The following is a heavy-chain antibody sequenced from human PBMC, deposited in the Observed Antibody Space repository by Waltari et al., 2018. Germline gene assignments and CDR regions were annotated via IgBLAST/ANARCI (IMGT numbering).Heavy chain of an antibody. CDR1: GGSISSSSYY. CDR2: IYYSGST. V-gene: IGHV4-39*01. J-gene: IGHJ6*02. D-gene: IGHD1-26*01. Sequence: QLQLQESGPGLVKPSETLSLTCTVSGGSISSSSYYWGWIRQPPGKGLEWIGSIYYSGSTYYNPSLKSRVTISVDTSKNQFSLKLSSVTAADTAVYYCARHPGMAGGMDVWGQGTTVTVSS. CDR3: ARHPGMAGGMDV.